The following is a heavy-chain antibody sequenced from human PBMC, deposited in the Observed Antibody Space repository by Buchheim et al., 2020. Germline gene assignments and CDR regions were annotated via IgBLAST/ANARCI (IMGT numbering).Heavy chain of an antibody. D-gene: IGHD1-26*01. Sequence: QVQLQQWGAGLVKPSETLSLTCTVSGGSISSYYWSWIRQPPGKGLEWIGYIYYSGSTNYNPSLKSRVTISVDTSKNQFSLKLSSVTAADTAVYYCARDDRRSSPHYGMDVWGQGTT. V-gene: IGHV4-59*01. CDR2: IYYSGST. J-gene: IGHJ6*02. CDR1: GGSISSYY. CDR3: ARDDRRSSPHYGMDV.